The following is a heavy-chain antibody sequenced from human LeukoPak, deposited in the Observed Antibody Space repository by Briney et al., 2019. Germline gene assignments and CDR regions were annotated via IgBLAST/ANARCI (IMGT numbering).Heavy chain of an antibody. Sequence: GESLKLSCKTSGISFPIYWIGWVRQMPGKGLEWMGIIYPRDSDTRYSPSFQGQVTISADKSITTAYLQWSSLKASDTAMYYCAVGPGSNLFDSWGQGTLVSVSS. D-gene: IGHD4-11*01. CDR2: IYPRDSDT. J-gene: IGHJ4*02. CDR3: AVGPGSNLFDS. CDR1: GISFPIYW. V-gene: IGHV5-51*01.